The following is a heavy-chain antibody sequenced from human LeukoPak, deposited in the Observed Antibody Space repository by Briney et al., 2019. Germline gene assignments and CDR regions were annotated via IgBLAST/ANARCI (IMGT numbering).Heavy chain of an antibody. J-gene: IGHJ4*02. Sequence: SVKVSCKASGYTFTSYDISWVRQAPGQGLEWMGGIIPIFGTANYAQKFQGRVTITADESTSTAYMELSRLRSDDTAVYYCARGAFLEWSHFDYWGQGTLVTVSS. V-gene: IGHV1-69*13. CDR1: GYTFTSYD. CDR3: ARGAFLEWSHFDY. D-gene: IGHD3-3*02. CDR2: IIPIFGTA.